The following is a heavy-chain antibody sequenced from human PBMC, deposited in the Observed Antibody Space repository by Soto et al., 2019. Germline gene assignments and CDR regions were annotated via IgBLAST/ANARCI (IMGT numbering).Heavy chain of an antibody. D-gene: IGHD2-15*01. CDR2: ISGSGGST. V-gene: IGHV3-23*01. Sequence: LRLSCAASGFTFSSYAMSWVRQAPGKGLEWVSAISGSGGSTYYADSVKGRFTISRDNSKNTLYLQMNSLRAEDTAVYYCAKHQVVVAATNPPGDFDYWGQGTLVTVSS. J-gene: IGHJ4*02. CDR3: AKHQVVVAATNPPGDFDY. CDR1: GFTFSSYA.